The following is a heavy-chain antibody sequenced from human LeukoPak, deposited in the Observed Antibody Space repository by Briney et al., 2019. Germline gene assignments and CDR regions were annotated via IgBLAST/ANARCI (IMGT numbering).Heavy chain of an antibody. CDR1: GFTFSSYA. CDR3: AKLPVVVPAAHDAFDI. CDR2: ISGSGGST. D-gene: IGHD2-2*01. Sequence: GGSLRLSCAASGFTFSSYAMSWVRQAPGKGLEWVSAISGSGGSTYYADSVKGRFTISRDNSKNTLYLQMNSLRAEDTAVYCCAKLPVVVPAAHDAFDIWGQGTMVTVSS. J-gene: IGHJ3*02. V-gene: IGHV3-23*01.